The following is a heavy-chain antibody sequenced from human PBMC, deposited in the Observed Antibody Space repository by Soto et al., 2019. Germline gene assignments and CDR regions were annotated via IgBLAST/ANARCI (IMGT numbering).Heavy chain of an antibody. D-gene: IGHD3-16*02. V-gene: IGHV4-4*07. J-gene: IGHJ5*02. CDR2: IYTSGST. Sequence: SETLSLTCTVSGGSISSYYWSCIRQPAGKGLEWIGRIYTSGSTNYNPSLKSRVTMSVDTSKNQFSLKLSSVTAADSYVYYSARGWYYESVWGSYRANRCDPWGRGTMVIFSS. CDR1: GGSISSYY. CDR3: ARGWYYESVWGSYRANRCDP.